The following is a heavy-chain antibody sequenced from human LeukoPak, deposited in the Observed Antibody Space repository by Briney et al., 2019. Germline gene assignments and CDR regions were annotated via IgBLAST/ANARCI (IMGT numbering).Heavy chain of an antibody. CDR1: GFTFSSYS. CDR3: AREVQAYFDY. D-gene: IGHD1-1*01. Sequence: GGSVRLSCAASGFTFSSYSMIWVRQAPGKGLEWVANIKQDGSEKYYVDSVKGRFTISRDDAKESLYLQMNSLRAEDTAVYYCAREVQAYFDYWGQGTLVTVSS. CDR2: IKQDGSEK. V-gene: IGHV3-7*01. J-gene: IGHJ4*02.